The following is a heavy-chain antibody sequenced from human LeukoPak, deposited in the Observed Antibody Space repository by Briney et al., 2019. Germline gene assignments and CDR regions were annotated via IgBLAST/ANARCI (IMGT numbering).Heavy chain of an antibody. V-gene: IGHV4-39*01. Sequence: SETLSLTCTVSGGSISCSSYYWGWIRQPPGKGLEWIGSIYYSGGTYYNPSLKSRVTISVDTSKNQFSLKLSSVTAADTAVYYCARRVVPAASEIDPWGQGTLVTVSS. D-gene: IGHD2-2*01. CDR3: ARRVVPAASEIDP. CDR1: GGSISCSSYY. CDR2: IYYSGGT. J-gene: IGHJ5*02.